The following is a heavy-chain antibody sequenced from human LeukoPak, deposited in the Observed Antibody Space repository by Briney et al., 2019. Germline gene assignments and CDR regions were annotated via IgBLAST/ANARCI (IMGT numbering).Heavy chain of an antibody. D-gene: IGHD6-19*01. CDR3: ARDYQWLRAMDV. CDR1: GFTFSDYA. CDR2: MSYDGSNK. Sequence: PGGSLRLSCAASGFTFSDYAMHWVRQAPGKGLEWVAVMSYDGSNKYYADSVKGRFTISRDNSKNTLYVQMNSLRVEDTAVYYCARDYQWLRAMDVWGQGTTVTVYS. J-gene: IGHJ6*02. V-gene: IGHV3-30-3*01.